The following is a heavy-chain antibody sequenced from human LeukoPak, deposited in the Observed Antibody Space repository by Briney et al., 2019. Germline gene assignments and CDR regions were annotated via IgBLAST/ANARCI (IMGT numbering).Heavy chain of an antibody. CDR2: INWNGGST. V-gene: IGHV3-20*01. Sequence: GGSLRLSCAASGFTFSSYAMTWVRQAPGKGLEWVSGINWNGGSTGYADSVKGRFTISRDNAKNSLYLQMNSLRAEDTALYHCARGWRELFNGMDVWGQGTTVTVSS. CDR1: GFTFSSYA. CDR3: ARGWRELFNGMDV. J-gene: IGHJ6*02. D-gene: IGHD1-26*01.